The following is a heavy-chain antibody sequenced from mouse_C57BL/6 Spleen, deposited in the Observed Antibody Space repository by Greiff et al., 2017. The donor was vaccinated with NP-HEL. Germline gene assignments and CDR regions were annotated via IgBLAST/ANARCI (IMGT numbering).Heavy chain of an antibody. J-gene: IGHJ3*01. V-gene: IGHV1-22*01. D-gene: IGHD1-1*01. CDR1: GYTFTDYN. Sequence: EVQLQQSGPELVKPGASVKMSCKASGYTFTDYNMHWVKQSHGKSLEWIGYINPNNGGTSYNQKFKGKATLTVNKSSSTAYMELHSLTSEDSAVYYCARERIYYYGSSLSWFAYWGQGTLVTVSA. CDR2: INPNNGGT. CDR3: ARERIYYYGSSLSWFAY.